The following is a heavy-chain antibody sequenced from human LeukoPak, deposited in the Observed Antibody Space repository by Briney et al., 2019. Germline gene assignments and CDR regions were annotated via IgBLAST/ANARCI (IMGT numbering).Heavy chain of an antibody. J-gene: IGHJ4*02. Sequence: ASVKVSCKASGYTFTSYDINWVRQATGQGLEWMGWMNPNSGNTGYAQKFQGRVTMTRNTSISTAYMELSSLRSEDTAVYYCARLITMVRGGKYYFYYWGQGTLVTVSS. CDR1: GYTFTSYD. CDR3: ARLITMVRGGKYYFYY. V-gene: IGHV1-8*01. CDR2: MNPNSGNT. D-gene: IGHD3-10*01.